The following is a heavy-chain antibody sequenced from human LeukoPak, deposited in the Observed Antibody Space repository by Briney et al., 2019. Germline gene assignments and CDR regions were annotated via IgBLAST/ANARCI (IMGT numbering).Heavy chain of an antibody. Sequence: PGGSLRLSCAASGFTFDNYGMSWVRQAPGKGLEWVSARNGGSTGYADSVKGRFTISRDNAKNSLYLQMNSLRAEDTALYYCARIDTYYYDSSGYYSAFDIWGQGSIVTVSS. CDR1: GFTFDNYG. V-gene: IGHV3-20*04. CDR2: RNGGST. J-gene: IGHJ3*02. D-gene: IGHD3-22*01. CDR3: ARIDTYYYDSSGYYSAFDI.